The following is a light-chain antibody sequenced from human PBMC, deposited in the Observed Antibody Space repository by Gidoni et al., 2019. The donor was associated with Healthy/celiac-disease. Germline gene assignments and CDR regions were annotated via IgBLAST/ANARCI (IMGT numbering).Light chain of an antibody. CDR3: QQYNNWPRT. CDR2: GAS. Sequence: EIVLTQSPATLSVSPGERATLSCRASQSVSSNLAWYQQKPGQAPRPLIYGASTMATGIPARFSGSGSGTEFTLTISSLQSEDVAVYYCQQYNNWPRTFGQGTKVEIK. V-gene: IGKV3-15*01. J-gene: IGKJ1*01. CDR1: QSVSSN.